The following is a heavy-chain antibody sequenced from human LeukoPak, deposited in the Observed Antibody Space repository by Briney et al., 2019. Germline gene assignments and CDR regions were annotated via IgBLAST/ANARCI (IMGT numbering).Heavy chain of an antibody. CDR1: GFTFTTYW. J-gene: IGHJ4*02. Sequence: PGGSLRLSCAASGFTFTTYWVIWVRQAPGKGLEWVANISPDGSEKYYVDSVKGQFTISRDNAKNSLDLQMSSLRADDTAVYYCARGASSRFDQWGQGTLVTVSS. V-gene: IGHV3-7*04. CDR3: ARGASSRFDQ. D-gene: IGHD6-13*01. CDR2: ISPDGSEK.